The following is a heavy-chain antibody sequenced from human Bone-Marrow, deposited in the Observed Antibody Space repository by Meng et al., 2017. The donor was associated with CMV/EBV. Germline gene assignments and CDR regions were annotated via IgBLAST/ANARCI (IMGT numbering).Heavy chain of an antibody. D-gene: IGHD3-3*01. J-gene: IGHJ5*02. CDR3: TRGQMYYDFWSGTQNWFDP. V-gene: IGHV3-48*03. CDR2: ISSSGSTI. Sequence: GESLKISCAASGFTFSSYEMNWVRQAPGKGLEWVSYISSSGSTISYADSVKGRFTISRDNAKNSLYLQMNSLRAEDTAVYYWTRGQMYYDFWSGTQNWFDPWGQGTLVTVSS. CDR1: GFTFSSYE.